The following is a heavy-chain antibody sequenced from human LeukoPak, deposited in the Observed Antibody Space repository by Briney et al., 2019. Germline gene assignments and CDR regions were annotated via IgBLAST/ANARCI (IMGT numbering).Heavy chain of an antibody. D-gene: IGHD3-10*01. Sequence: PSETLSLTCTVSGGSISSYYWSWIRQPPGKGLEWIGYIYYSGSTNYNPSLKSRVTISVDTSKNQFSLKLSSVTAADTAVYYCAREDYYGSGIWGQGTLVTVSS. V-gene: IGHV4-59*01. CDR1: GGSISSYY. CDR3: AREDYYGSGI. CDR2: IYYSGST. J-gene: IGHJ4*02.